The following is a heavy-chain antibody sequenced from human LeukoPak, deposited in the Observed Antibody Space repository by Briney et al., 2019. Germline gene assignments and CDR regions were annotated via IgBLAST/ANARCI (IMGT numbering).Heavy chain of an antibody. CDR1: GGSIRSYY. D-gene: IGHD3-22*01. CDR3: ARGNHDYYDSSGSYYYYYYMDV. CDR2: IYYSGST. J-gene: IGHJ6*03. V-gene: IGHV4-59*01. Sequence: SETLSLTCTVSGGSIRSYYWSWIRQPPGKGLEWIGYIYYSGSTNYNPSLKSRVTISVDTSKNQFSLKLSSVTAADTAVYYCARGNHDYYDSSGSYYYYYYMDVWGKGTTVTISS.